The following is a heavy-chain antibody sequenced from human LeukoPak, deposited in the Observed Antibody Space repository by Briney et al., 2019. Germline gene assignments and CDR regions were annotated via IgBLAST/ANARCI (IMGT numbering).Heavy chain of an antibody. Sequence: PGGSLRLSCAASGFTFSTYGMHWIRQTPDKGLEWVAVISFDGRNKYYADSVKGRFTISRDTSNSTLYLQMNSLRAEDAAVYYCAKILTGVSTGDAFDIWGQGTLVTVSS. CDR2: ISFDGRNK. CDR1: GFTFSTYG. J-gene: IGHJ3*02. V-gene: IGHV3-30*18. CDR3: AKILTGVSTGDAFDI. D-gene: IGHD5/OR15-5a*01.